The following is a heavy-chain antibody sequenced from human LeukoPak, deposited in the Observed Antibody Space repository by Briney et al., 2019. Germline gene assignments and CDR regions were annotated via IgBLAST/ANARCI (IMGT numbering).Heavy chain of an antibody. V-gene: IGHV4-59*08. J-gene: IGHJ4*02. D-gene: IGHD6-19*01. CDR2: IYYSGST. CDR3: ARRRTSGWGLGY. CDR1: GGSMSSYS. Sequence: SETLSLTCTVSGGSMSSYSWSWIRQPPGEGLEWIGFIYYSGSTNYNPSLKSRVTISVDTSKNQFSLKANSVTATDTAVYYCARRRTSGWGLGYWGQGTLVTVSS.